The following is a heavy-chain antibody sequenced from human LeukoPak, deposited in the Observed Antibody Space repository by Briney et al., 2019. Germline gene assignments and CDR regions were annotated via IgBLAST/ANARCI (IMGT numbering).Heavy chain of an antibody. CDR3: ARHSGLRFDP. D-gene: IGHD3/OR15-3a*01. Sequence: SETLSLTCTVSGYSISSGYYWGWIRQPPGKGLEWIGSIYHSGSTYYDSSLKSRVTISVDTSKNQFSLKLSSVTAADTAVYYCARHSGLRFDPWGQGTLVTVSS. J-gene: IGHJ5*02. CDR2: IYHSGST. V-gene: IGHV4-38-2*02. CDR1: GYSISSGYY.